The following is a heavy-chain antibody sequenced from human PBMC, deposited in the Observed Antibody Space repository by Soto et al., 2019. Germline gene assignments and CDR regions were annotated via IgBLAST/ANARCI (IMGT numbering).Heavy chain of an antibody. V-gene: IGHV3-23*01. J-gene: IGHJ4*02. CDR2: IGTSGATT. CDR3: AKLRNSSGSDF. D-gene: IGHD3-3*01. CDR1: GFTFTNYG. Sequence: EVQLLESGGGLVQPGGSLRLSCAASGFTFTNYGMSWVRQAPGKGLEWVSSIGTSGATTYYADSVKGRVTISRNNSKNTLTLQMNRLRAEDTAVYYCAKLRNSSGSDFWGQGTLVAVAP.